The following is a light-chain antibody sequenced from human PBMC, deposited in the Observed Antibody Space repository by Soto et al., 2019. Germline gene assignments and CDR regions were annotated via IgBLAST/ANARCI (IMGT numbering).Light chain of an antibody. CDR2: EVS. CDR1: SSDVGAYNY. Sequence: QSALTQPPSASGSPGQSVTISCTGPSSDVGAYNYVSWYQQLPGKAPKLIIYEVSKRPSGVPDRFSGSKSGNTASLTVSGLQAEDEADYYCTSYAGTYSFFYVFGTGTKVTV. V-gene: IGLV2-8*01. J-gene: IGLJ1*01. CDR3: TSYAGTYSFFYV.